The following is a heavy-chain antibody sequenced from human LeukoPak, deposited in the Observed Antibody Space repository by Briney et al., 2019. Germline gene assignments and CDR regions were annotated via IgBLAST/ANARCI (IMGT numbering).Heavy chain of an antibody. V-gene: IGHV4-34*01. CDR2: MDQRGDT. J-gene: IGHJ4*02. CDR3: ARVALVPLSHFDY. Sequence: PSETLSLTCAVHGVSFSHYYWGWIRQPPGRSLEWIGDMDQRGDTNNNPSLKSRLTLSLDTSKNVFSLKLRSVTAADTAVYYCARVALVPLSHFDYWGQGILVTVSS. CDR1: GVSFSHYY. D-gene: IGHD3-10*01.